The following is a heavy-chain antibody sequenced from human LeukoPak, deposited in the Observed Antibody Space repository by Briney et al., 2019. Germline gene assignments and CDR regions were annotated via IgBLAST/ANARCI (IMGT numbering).Heavy chain of an antibody. D-gene: IGHD1-26*01. CDR2: IKEDGSEK. Sequence: GGSLRLSCAASGFTFSRYWMTWVRQAPGKGLEWVANIKEDGSEKNYVDSAKGRFTISRDIAKNSLYLQMNSLRAEDTAVYYCAIAAGWEQAYWGQGTLVTVSS. CDR1: GFTFSRYW. V-gene: IGHV3-7*01. CDR3: AIAAGWEQAY. J-gene: IGHJ4*02.